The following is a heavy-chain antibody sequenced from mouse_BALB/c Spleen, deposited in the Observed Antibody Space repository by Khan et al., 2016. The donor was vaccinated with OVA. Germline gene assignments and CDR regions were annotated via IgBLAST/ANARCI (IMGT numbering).Heavy chain of an antibody. Sequence: EVELVESGGGLVKPGGSLKLSCAASGFTFNNYVMSWVRQTPEKRLEWVATVSSGGSYTYYPDSVKGRFTISRDNAKNTLYLQMSSLRSEDTAMYYCARQGGIYDGPFDYWGQGTTLTVSS. CDR1: GFTFNNYV. J-gene: IGHJ2*01. V-gene: IGHV5-9-3*01. CDR2: VSSGGSYT. CDR3: ARQGGIYDGPFDY. D-gene: IGHD2-3*01.